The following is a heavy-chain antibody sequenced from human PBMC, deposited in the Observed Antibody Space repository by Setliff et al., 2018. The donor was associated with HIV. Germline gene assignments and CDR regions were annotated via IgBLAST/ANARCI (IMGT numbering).Heavy chain of an antibody. J-gene: IGHJ3*02. D-gene: IGHD6-13*01. CDR3: ARVGQQQLVLNDAFDI. CDR2: IYTSGST. CDR1: GGSISSGSYY. V-gene: IGHV4-61*02. Sequence: SETLSLTCTVSGGSISSGSYYWSWIPQPAGKGLEWIGRIYTSGSTNYNPSLKSRVTISVDTSKNQFSLKLSSVTAADTAVYYCARVGQQQLVLNDAFDIWGQGTMVTVSS.